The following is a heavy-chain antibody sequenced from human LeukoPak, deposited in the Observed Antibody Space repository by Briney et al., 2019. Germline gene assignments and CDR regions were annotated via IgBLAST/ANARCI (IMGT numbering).Heavy chain of an antibody. CDR2: IKQDGSEK. V-gene: IGHV3-7*01. D-gene: IGHD5-12*01. CDR1: GFTFSSYW. J-gene: IGHJ5*02. Sequence: GGSLRLSCAASGFTFSSYWMSWVRQAPGKGLEWVANIKQDGSEKYYVDSVKGRFTIPRDNAKNSLYLQMNGLRGEDTAVYYCAKGPGARGHFNWFDPWGQGTLVTVSS. CDR3: AKGPGARGHFNWFDP.